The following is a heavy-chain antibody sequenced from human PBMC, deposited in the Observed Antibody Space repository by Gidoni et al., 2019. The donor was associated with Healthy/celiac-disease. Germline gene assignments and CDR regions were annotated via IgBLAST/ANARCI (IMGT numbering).Heavy chain of an antibody. Sequence: EVPPLVSGGGLVQPGGPLRLSCPASGFTFSSYAMSWVRQAPGKGLVWVSAISGSGGSTHYADAVKGRFNISRDNSKNTLYLQMNSLRAEDTAVYYCAKARPGIAVAGTVDYWGQGTLVTVSS. V-gene: IGHV3-23*01. J-gene: IGHJ4*02. CDR1: GFTFSSYA. CDR3: AKARPGIAVAGTVDY. CDR2: ISGSGGST. D-gene: IGHD6-19*01.